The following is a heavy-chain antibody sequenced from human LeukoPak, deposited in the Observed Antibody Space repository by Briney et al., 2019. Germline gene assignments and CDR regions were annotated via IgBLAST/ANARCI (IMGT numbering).Heavy chain of an antibody. Sequence: GRSLRLSCAASGFSLSSYAMSWVRQAPGKGLEWVSAISSTDAGTYHADSVRGRFTISRDSSKNTLYLQMNSLRAEDTALYYCARAEDYYDSSGYYFPHFDYWGQGTLVTVSS. CDR2: ISSTDAGT. CDR1: GFSLSSYA. V-gene: IGHV3-23*01. CDR3: ARAEDYYDSSGYYFPHFDY. J-gene: IGHJ4*02. D-gene: IGHD3-22*01.